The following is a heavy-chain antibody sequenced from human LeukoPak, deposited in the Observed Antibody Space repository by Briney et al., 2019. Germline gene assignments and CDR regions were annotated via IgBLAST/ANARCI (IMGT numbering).Heavy chain of an antibody. CDR3: AREVVDTSLFDAFDI. CDR2: IYYSGST. Sequence: SETLSLTCTVSGGSISTYYWSWIRQPPGKGLEWIGYIYYSGSTNYNPSLKSRVTISLDTSKNQFSLKLSSVTAADTAVYFCAREVVDTSLFDAFDIWGQGTMVTVSS. V-gene: IGHV4-59*01. J-gene: IGHJ3*02. D-gene: IGHD5-18*01. CDR1: GGSISTYY.